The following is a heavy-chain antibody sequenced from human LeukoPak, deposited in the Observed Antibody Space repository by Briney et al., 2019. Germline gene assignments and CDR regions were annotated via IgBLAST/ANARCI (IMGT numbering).Heavy chain of an antibody. CDR1: GYTFTSYG. CDR3: ARASRRAAYYYYYMDV. D-gene: IGHD6-25*01. Sequence: ASVKVSCKASGYTFTSYGISWVRQAPGQGLEWMGWISAYNGNTNYAQKLQGRVTMTTDTSTSTAYMELRSLRSDDTAVYYCARASRRAAYYYYYMDVWGKGTTVTVSS. V-gene: IGHV1-18*01. CDR2: ISAYNGNT. J-gene: IGHJ6*03.